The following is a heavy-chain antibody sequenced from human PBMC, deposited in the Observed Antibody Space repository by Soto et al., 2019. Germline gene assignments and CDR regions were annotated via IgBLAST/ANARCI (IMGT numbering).Heavy chain of an antibody. CDR3: ARHESMNLALDS. J-gene: IGHJ5*01. CDR2: IWYDGSNK. CDR1: GFTFSSYV. Sequence: QVQLVESGGGVVQPGRSLRRSCAASGFTFSSYVMDWVRQAPGKGLEWVADIWYDGSNKYYAYSVKGRFTISRDNSKNTLYLQMNSRRAEDTAVYYCARHESMNLALDSWGQGTLVTVSS. V-gene: IGHV3-33*01. D-gene: IGHD6-6*01.